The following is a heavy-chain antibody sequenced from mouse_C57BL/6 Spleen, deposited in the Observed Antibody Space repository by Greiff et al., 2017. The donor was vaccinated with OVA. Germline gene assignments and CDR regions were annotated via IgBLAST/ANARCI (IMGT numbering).Heavy chain of an antibody. CDR2: ISGGGGNT. D-gene: IGHD2-4*01. V-gene: IGHV5-9*01. CDR3: ARHDYDEEGYFDY. J-gene: IGHJ2*01. CDR1: GFTFSSYT. Sequence: EVKLMESGGGLVKPGGSLKLSCAASGFTFSSYTMSWVRQTPEKRLEWVATISGGGGNTYYPDSVKGRFTISRYNAKNTLYLQMSSLRSEDTALYYCARHDYDEEGYFDYWGQGTTLTVSS.